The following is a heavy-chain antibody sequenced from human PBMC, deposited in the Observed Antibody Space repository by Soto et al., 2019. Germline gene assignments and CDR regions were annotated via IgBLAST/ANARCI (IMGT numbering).Heavy chain of an antibody. Sequence: QVQLQESGPGLVKPSETLSLTCTVSGGSVSSGSYYWSWIRQPPGKGLEWIGYIYYSGSTNYNPPRKRRVTISVDTSKNLFSLKLSSVAAADTAVYYCARGVGYYGSGSYLFYYGMDVWGQGTTVTVSS. D-gene: IGHD3-10*01. CDR3: ARGVGYYGSGSYLFYYGMDV. CDR2: IYYSGST. J-gene: IGHJ6*02. V-gene: IGHV4-61*01. CDR1: GGSVSSGSYY.